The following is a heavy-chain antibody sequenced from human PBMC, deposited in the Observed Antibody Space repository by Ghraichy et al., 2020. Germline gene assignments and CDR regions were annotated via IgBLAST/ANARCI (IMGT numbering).Heavy chain of an antibody. J-gene: IGHJ6*03. Sequence: SETLSLTCAVYGGSFSGYYWSWIRQPPGKGLEWIGEINHSGSTNYNPSLKSRVTISVDTSKNQFSLKLSSVTAADTAVYYCARGKEVRYFDWRYDYYYYMDVWGKGTTVTVSS. D-gene: IGHD3-9*01. V-gene: IGHV4-34*01. CDR2: INHSGST. CDR1: GGSFSGYY. CDR3: ARGKEVRYFDWRYDYYYYMDV.